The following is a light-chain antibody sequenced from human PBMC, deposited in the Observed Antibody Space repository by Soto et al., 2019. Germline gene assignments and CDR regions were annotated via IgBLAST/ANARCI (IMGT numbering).Light chain of an antibody. J-gene: IGKJ1*01. CDR2: GAS. CDR1: QSIRYY. V-gene: IGKV1-5*01. CDR3: QHHNSYSQT. Sequence: DIELTQSPPTLSASVGDRVTITCRASQSIRYYLAWYQQMPGKAPILLIYGASSLQSGVPSRFSGSGSGTEFTLTISSLQPDDFATYFCQHHNSYSQTFGQGTKVDIK.